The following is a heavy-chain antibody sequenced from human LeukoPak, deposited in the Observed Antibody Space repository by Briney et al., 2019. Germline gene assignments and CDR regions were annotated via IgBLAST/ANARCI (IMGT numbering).Heavy chain of an antibody. V-gene: IGHV5-51*01. Sequence: GESLKISCKGSGYSFTSYWIGWVRQMPGKGLEWMGIIYPGDSDTRYSPSFQGQVTISADKSISTAYLQWSSLKASDTAMYYCARRGIAVAGTRGGVDYWGQGTLVTVSS. D-gene: IGHD6-19*01. CDR1: GYSFTSYW. J-gene: IGHJ4*02. CDR2: IYPGDSDT. CDR3: ARRGIAVAGTRGGVDY.